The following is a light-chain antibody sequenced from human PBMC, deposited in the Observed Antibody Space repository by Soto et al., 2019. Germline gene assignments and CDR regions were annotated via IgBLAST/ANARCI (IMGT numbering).Light chain of an antibody. CDR1: SSNVGSYKL. CDR2: EVN. Sequence: QSVLAQPASVSGSPGQSITISCTGTSSNVGSYKLVSWYQQHPGKAPKLMIFEVNKRPSGVSNRFSGSKSGNTASLTISGPKVEDEADYYCCSSGGSPTYVFGTGTKVT. J-gene: IGLJ1*01. CDR3: CSSGGSPTYV. V-gene: IGLV2-23*02.